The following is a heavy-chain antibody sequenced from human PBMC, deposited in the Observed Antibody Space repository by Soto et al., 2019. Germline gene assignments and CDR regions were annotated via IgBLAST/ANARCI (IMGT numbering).Heavy chain of an antibody. J-gene: IGHJ1*01. D-gene: IGHD2-21*01. Sequence: HPGKGLEWIGYIYYSGSTYYNPSLKSRVTISVDTSKNQFSLKLSSVTAADTAVYYCAREGWAYCGGDCYSRYFQHWGQGTLVTVSS. V-gene: IGHV4-31*02. CDR3: AREGWAYCGGDCYSRYFQH. CDR2: IYYSGST.